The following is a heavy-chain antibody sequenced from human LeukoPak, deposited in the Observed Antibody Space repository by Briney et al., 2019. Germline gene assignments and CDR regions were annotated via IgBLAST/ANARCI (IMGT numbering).Heavy chain of an antibody. CDR1: GFTFSRFG. J-gene: IGHJ4*02. CDR2: ISSSSSAM. Sequence: GGSLRLSCAASGFTFSRFGMNWVRQAPGKGLEWISYISSSSSAMYYADSVKGRFTISRDNAKNSLYLQMSSLRDEDTAVYYCAQKGGTDHWGQGTLVTVSS. D-gene: IGHD2-15*01. V-gene: IGHV3-48*02. CDR3: AQKGGTDH.